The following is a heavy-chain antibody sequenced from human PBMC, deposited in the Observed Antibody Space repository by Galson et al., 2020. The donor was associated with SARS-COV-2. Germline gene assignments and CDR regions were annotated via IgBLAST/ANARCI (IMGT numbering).Heavy chain of an antibody. J-gene: IGHJ4*02. CDR3: ARRGYYGSAGGPFDY. V-gene: IGHV4-39*01. CDR2: IYHSGNT. D-gene: IGHD3-10*01. Sequence: SETLSLTCAVSGASASSDGYYWAWIRQSPGKGLEWIGSIYHSGNTYYNSSLKSRVTISVDTSNNQFSLELTSVTAADTAVYFCARRGYYGSAGGPFDYWGQGNLVTVSS. CDR1: GASASSDGYY.